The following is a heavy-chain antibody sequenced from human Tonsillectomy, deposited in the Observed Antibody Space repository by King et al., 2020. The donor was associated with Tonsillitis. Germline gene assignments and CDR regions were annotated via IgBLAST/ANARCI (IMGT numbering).Heavy chain of an antibody. V-gene: IGHV3-20*04. J-gene: IGHJ4*02. CDR2: LNWNGEST. CDR3: ARGVTYFDH. CDR1: GFNFDDFD. Sequence: VQLVESGGRVVRPGRSLRLSCTASGFNFDDFDMNWVRQAPGKGLEWVAGLNWNGESTAYADSVKGRFTISRDNANNSMYLQMNSLRAEDTALYYCARGVTYFDHWGQGTLVTVSS. D-gene: IGHD2-21*02.